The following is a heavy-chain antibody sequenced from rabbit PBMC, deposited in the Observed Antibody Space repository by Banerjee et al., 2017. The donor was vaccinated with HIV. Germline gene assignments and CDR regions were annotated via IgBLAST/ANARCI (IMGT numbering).Heavy chain of an antibody. Sequence: QQQLEESGGGLVQPEGSLTLTCTASGFSFSSDYYVYWVRQAPGKGLEWIACIYAGSSGNTYYANWAKGRFTISKTSSTSVTLQMTSLTAADTATYFCARDNYAGYGYYTLDLWGQGTLVTVS. CDR3: ARDNYAGYGYYTLDL. V-gene: IGHV1S45*01. J-gene: IGHJ4*01. D-gene: IGHD8-1*01. CDR2: IYAGSSGNT. CDR1: GFSFSSDYY.